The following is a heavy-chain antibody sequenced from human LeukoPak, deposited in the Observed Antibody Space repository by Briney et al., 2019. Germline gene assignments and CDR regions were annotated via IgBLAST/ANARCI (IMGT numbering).Heavy chain of an antibody. CDR2: IRTKYYGGAA. CDR3: TRTPGDAFHPGGYYFDY. D-gene: IGHD5-24*01. CDR1: GFSFGDYA. J-gene: IGHJ4*02. V-gene: IGHV3-49*04. Sequence: PGGSLRLSCTTSGFSFGDYAVSWVRQAPGKGLEWVSFIRTKYYGGAAEYAASVKGRFTVSRDDSKSIAYPQITSLKTEDTAVYYCTRTPGDAFHPGGYYFDYWGRGTLVTVSS.